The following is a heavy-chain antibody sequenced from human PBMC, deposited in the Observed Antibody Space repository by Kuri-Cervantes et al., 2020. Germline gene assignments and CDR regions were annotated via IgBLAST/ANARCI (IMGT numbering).Heavy chain of an antibody. CDR1: GGSFSGYY. CDR2: INHSGST. Sequence: GSLRLSCAVYGGSFSGYYWSWIRQPPGKGLEWIGEINHSGSTNYNPSLKSRVTISVDTSKNQFSLKLGSVTAADTAVYYCARELRYGSGTRTKNGMDVWGQGTTVTVSS. V-gene: IGHV4-34*01. J-gene: IGHJ6*02. D-gene: IGHD3-10*01. CDR3: ARELRYGSGTRTKNGMDV.